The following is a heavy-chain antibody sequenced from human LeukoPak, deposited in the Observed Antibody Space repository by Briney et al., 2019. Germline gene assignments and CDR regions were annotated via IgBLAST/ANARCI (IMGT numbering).Heavy chain of an antibody. D-gene: IGHD1-26*01. CDR1: GYTFTSYG. CDR3: ARVQGQWELLDAFDI. V-gene: IGHV1-18*01. CDR2: ISAYNGNT. Sequence: VASVKVSCKASGYTFTSYGISWVRQAPGQGLEWMGWISAYNGNTNYAQKLQGRVTMTTDTSTSTAYMELRSLRSDDTAVYYCARVQGQWELLDAFDIWGQGTMVTVSS. J-gene: IGHJ3*02.